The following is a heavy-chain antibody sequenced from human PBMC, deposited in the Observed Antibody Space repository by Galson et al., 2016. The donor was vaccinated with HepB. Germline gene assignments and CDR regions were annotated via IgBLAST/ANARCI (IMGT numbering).Heavy chain of an antibody. D-gene: IGHD2-15*01. V-gene: IGHV3-30*03. Sequence: SLRLSCAASGFTFGSYAMHWVRQAPGKGLEWVATISDDGRKKDYADSVKGRFTISRDNSKNTLFLQMSSLRAEDSAVYYCARDIGDCSSGTCYSDYRDYWGQGTLVAVSS. CDR1: GFTFGSYA. J-gene: IGHJ4*02. CDR2: ISDDGRKK. CDR3: ARDIGDCSSGTCYSDYRDY.